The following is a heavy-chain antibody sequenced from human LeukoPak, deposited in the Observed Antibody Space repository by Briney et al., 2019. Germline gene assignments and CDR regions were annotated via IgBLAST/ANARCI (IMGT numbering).Heavy chain of an antibody. CDR2: ISRSGSGDNT. J-gene: IGHJ6*02. Sequence: PGGSLRLSCAASGFTLSKFDMYWVRQAPGKGLECVSVISRSGSGDNTYYADSVKGRFTISRDNSKNTLYLQMNSLRAEDTAVYYCATNLEYAGSYYYHYGMDVWGQGTTVTVSS. D-gene: IGHD2/OR15-2a*01. CDR3: ATNLEYAGSYYYHYGMDV. V-gene: IGHV3-23*01. CDR1: GFTLSKFD.